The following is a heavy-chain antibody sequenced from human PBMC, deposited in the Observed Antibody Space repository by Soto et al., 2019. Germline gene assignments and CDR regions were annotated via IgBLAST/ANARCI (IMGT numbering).Heavy chain of an antibody. CDR3: ASRYDYIWGSYRTPKDAFDI. D-gene: IGHD3-16*02. Sequence: ASVKVSCKASGYTFTSYGISWVRQAPGQGLEWMGWISAYNGSTNYAQKLQGRVTMTTDTSTSTAYMELRSLRSDDTTVYYCASRYDYIWGSYRTPKDAFDIWGQGTMVTVSS. CDR2: ISAYNGST. CDR1: GYTFTSYG. J-gene: IGHJ3*02. V-gene: IGHV1-18*01.